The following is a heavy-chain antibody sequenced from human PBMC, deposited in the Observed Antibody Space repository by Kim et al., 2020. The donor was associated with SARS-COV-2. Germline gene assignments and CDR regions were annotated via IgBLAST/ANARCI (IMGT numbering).Heavy chain of an antibody. CDR1: GGSITNYY. CDR2: IFYSGST. D-gene: IGHD4-17*01. J-gene: IGHJ4*02. CDR3: ARHRETDYGDYGFDY. Sequence: SETLSLTGNVSGGSITNYYWSWIRQPPGKGLEWIGYIFYSGSTNYNPSLKSRVTMSADTSKNQFSLRLTSVTAADTAVYYCARHRETDYGDYGFDYWGRGTLVTVSS. V-gene: IGHV4-59*08.